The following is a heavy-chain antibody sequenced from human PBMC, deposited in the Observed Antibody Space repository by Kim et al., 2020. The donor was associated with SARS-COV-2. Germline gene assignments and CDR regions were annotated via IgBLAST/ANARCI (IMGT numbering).Heavy chain of an antibody. Sequence: ASVKVSCKVSGYTLTELSMHWVRQAPGKGLEWMGGFDPEDGETIYAQKFQGRVTMTEDTSTDTAYMELSSLRSEDTAVYYCATAHYDDWYFDYWGQGTLVTVSS. V-gene: IGHV1-24*01. CDR1: GYTLTELS. CDR3: ATAHYDDWYFDY. J-gene: IGHJ4*02. CDR2: FDPEDGET. D-gene: IGHD4-17*01.